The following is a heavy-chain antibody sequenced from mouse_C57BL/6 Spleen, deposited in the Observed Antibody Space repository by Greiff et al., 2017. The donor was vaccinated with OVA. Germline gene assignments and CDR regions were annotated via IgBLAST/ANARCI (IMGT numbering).Heavy chain of an antibody. CDR2: ISNGGGST. D-gene: IGHD2-4*01. J-gene: IGHJ3*01. V-gene: IGHV5-12*01. CDR3: ARHRNDYDGDFAY. CDR1: GFTFSDYY. Sequence: DVKLVESGGGLVQPGGSLKLSCAASGFTFSDYYMYWVRQTPEKRLEWVAYISNGGGSTYYPDTVKGRFTISRDNAKNTLYLQMSRLKSEDTAMYYCARHRNDYDGDFAYWGQGTLVTVSA.